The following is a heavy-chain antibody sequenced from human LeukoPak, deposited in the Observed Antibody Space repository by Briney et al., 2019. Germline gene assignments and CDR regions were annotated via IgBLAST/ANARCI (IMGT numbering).Heavy chain of an antibody. CDR2: ISSSSSYI. Sequence: PGGSLRLSCAASGFTFSSYSMNWVRQAPGKGLEWVSSISSSSSYIYYADSVKGRFTISRDNAKNSLYLQMNSLTAEDTAVYYCAADCSSTSCAGDFDYWGQGTLVTVSS. J-gene: IGHJ4*02. CDR3: AADCSSTSCAGDFDY. V-gene: IGHV3-21*01. D-gene: IGHD2-2*01. CDR1: GFTFSSYS.